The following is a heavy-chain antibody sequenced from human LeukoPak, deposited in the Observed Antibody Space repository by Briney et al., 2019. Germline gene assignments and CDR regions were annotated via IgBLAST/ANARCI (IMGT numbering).Heavy chain of an antibody. CDR1: GASIRITNYY. Sequence: SETLSLTCTVSGASIRITNYYWGWIRQPPGKGLEWIASVYYTGTTYYNPSLKSRVTIFVETSKNQVSLRLSSMTAADTAVYYCARHSNYASGSTAKGLFDYWGQGTLVSVSS. D-gene: IGHD3-10*01. V-gene: IGHV4-39*01. CDR2: VYYTGTT. J-gene: IGHJ4*02. CDR3: ARHSNYASGSTAKGLFDY.